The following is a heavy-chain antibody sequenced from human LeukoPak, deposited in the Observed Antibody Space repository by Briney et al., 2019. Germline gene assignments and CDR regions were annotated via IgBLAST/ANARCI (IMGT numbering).Heavy chain of an antibody. J-gene: IGHJ6*03. D-gene: IGHD4-23*01. CDR1: GFTFSSYW. V-gene: IGHV3-7*03. Sequence: GGSLRLSCAASGFTFSSYWMSWVRQAPGKGLEWVANIKQDGSEKYYVDSVKGRFTISRDNSKNSLYLQMNSLRAEDTALYYCARDPVTTVAYYYYYMDVWGKGTTVTVSS. CDR2: IKQDGSEK. CDR3: ARDPVTTVAYYYYYMDV.